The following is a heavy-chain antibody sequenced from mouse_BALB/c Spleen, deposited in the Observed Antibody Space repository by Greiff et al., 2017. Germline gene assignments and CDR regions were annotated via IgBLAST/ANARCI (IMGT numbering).Heavy chain of an antibody. CDR2: IRSKSNNYAT. CDR3: VRSPYYSYAMDY. Sequence: EADGGLVQPKGSLKLSCAASGFTFNTNAMNWVRQAPGKGLEWVARIRSKSNNYATYYADSVKDRFTISRDDSQSMLYLQMNNLKTEDTAMYYCVRSPYYSYAMDYWGQGTSVTVSS. D-gene: IGHD2-10*01. J-gene: IGHJ4*01. CDR1: GFTFNTNA. V-gene: IGHV10S3*01.